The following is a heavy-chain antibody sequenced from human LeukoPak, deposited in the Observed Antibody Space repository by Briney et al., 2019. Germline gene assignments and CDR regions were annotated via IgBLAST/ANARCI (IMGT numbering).Heavy chain of an antibody. V-gene: IGHV1-69*01. D-gene: IGHD3-22*01. J-gene: IGHJ4*02. Sequence: SVKVSCKASGGTFSSYAISWVRQAPGQGLEWMGGIIPIFGTANYAQKFQGRVTITADESTSTAYMELSSLRSEDTAVYYCARHPAPYYYDSSGYYYFDYCLQGTLVTVSS. CDR2: IIPIFGTA. CDR1: GGTFSSYA. CDR3: ARHPAPYYYDSSGYYYFDY.